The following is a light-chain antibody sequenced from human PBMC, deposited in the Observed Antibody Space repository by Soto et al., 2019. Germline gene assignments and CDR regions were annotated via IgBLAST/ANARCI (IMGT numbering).Light chain of an antibody. V-gene: IGLV2-14*01. CDR2: EVS. CDR1: SSDVGGYKY. CDR3: AAWDDDLHVWL. Sequence: QSALTQPASVSGSPGQSITISCTGTSSDVGGYKYVSWYQQHPDKAPKLIIFEVSNRPSGISSRFSGSKSGNTASLTISGLQAEDEADYYCAAWDDDLHVWLFGGGTKLTVL. J-gene: IGLJ3*02.